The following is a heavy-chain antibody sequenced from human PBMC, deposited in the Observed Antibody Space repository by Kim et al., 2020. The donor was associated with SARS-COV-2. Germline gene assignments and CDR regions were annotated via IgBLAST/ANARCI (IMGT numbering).Heavy chain of an antibody. CDR1: GFTFSSYA. D-gene: IGHD3-3*01. CDR2: ISYDGSNK. J-gene: IGHJ4*02. CDR3: ARLLEGYY. V-gene: IGHV3-30-3*01. Sequence: GGSLRLSCAASGFTFSSYAMHWVRQAPGKGLEWVAVISYDGSNKYYADSVKGRFTISRDNSKNTLYLQMNSLRAEDTAVYYCARLLEGYYWGQGTLVTVSS.